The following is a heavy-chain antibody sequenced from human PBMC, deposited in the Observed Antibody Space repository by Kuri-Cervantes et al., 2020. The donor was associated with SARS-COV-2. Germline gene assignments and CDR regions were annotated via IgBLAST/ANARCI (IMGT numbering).Heavy chain of an antibody. CDR3: ARIIWGRNYMDY. Sequence: SETLSLTCTVSGGSISSYYWSWIRQPPGKGLEWIGYIYASGNTDYNPSLQSRVTISVDTSKNQFSLRLTSVTAADTAVYYCARIIWGRNYMDYWGQGALVTVSS. D-gene: IGHD3-16*01. J-gene: IGHJ4*02. CDR2: IYASGNT. V-gene: IGHV4-59*06. CDR1: GGSISSYY.